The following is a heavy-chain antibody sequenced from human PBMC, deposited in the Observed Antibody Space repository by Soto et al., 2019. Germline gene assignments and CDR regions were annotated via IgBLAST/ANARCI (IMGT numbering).Heavy chain of an antibody. CDR3: ARAPSSGSTYYYYGMDV. CDR2: IYTSGST. Sequence: KASETLSLTCTVSGGSISSYYWSWIRQPAGKGLEWIGRIYTSGSTNYNPSLKSRVTMSVDTSKNQFSLKLSSVTAADTAVYYCARAPSSGSTYYYYGMDVWGQGTTVTVS. V-gene: IGHV4-4*07. D-gene: IGHD3-10*01. J-gene: IGHJ6*02. CDR1: GGSISSYY.